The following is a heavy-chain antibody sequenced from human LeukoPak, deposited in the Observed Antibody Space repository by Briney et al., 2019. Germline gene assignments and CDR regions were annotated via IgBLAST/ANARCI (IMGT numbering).Heavy chain of an antibody. D-gene: IGHD3-10*01. Sequence: SETLSLTCAVSGGSISSSNWWSWVLQPPGKGREWVGEIYHSGSTNYNPSLKRRVTISVDKSKNQFSLKLSAVTAADTAVYYCAVGGVYLRGGAEAFDIWGQGTMVTVSS. J-gene: IGHJ3*02. CDR3: AVGGVYLRGGAEAFDI. V-gene: IGHV4-4*02. CDR2: IYHSGST. CDR1: GGSISSSNW.